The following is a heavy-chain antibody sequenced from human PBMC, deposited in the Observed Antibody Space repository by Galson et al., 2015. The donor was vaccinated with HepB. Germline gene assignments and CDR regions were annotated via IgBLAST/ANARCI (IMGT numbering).Heavy chain of an antibody. J-gene: IGHJ4*02. CDR1: GFTFSGSA. Sequence: SLRLSCAASGFTFSGSAIHWVRQASGKGLEWVGRIRSKASSHATAHTASLKGRFTISRDDSKNTAYLHMNSLKTEDTAVYYCARLGDLSGYSSLWGQGTLVTVSS. D-gene: IGHD6-19*01. CDR3: ARLGDLSGYSSL. CDR2: IRSKASSHAT. V-gene: IGHV3-73*01.